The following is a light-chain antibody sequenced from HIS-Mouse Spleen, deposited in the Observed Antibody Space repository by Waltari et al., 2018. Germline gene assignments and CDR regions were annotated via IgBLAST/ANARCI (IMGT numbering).Light chain of an antibody. CDR1: ALPKKY. CDR3: YSTDSSGNHRV. Sequence: SYELTQPPSVSVSPGQTARITFSGDALPKKYAYWYQQKSGQAPVLVLYEDSKRPSGIPERVCGSSSGTMATLTISGAQVGDEADYYCYSTDSSGNHRVFGGGTKLTVL. J-gene: IGLJ2*01. V-gene: IGLV3-10*01. CDR2: EDS.